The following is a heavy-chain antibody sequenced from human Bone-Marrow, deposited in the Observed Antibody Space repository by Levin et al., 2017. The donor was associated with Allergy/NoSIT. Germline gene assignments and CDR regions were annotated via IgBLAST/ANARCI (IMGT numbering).Heavy chain of an antibody. CDR3: ARDRIPHQISPFVVRGVIPYFDY. V-gene: IGHV3-11*01. Sequence: GESLKISCAASGFTFSDYYMSWIRQAPGKGLEWVSYISSSGSTIYYADSVKGRFTISRDNAKNSLYLQMNSLRAEDTAVYYCARDRIPHQISPFVVRGVIPYFDYWGQGTLVTVSS. CDR1: GFTFSDYY. CDR2: ISSSGSTI. D-gene: IGHD3-10*01. J-gene: IGHJ4*02.